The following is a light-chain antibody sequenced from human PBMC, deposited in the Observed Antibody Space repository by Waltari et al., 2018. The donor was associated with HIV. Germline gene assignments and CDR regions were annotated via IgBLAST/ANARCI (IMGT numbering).Light chain of an antibody. CDR1: SSNIGNNT. Sequence: QSVLTQPPSASETPGQRVTISCSGSSSNIGNNTVNWYQQLPGTAPKLLTYSNNQRPSGVPYRFSGTKSGTSASLAISGLQSDDEADYYCATWDDSLNAFVFGTGTKVTVL. V-gene: IGLV1-44*01. J-gene: IGLJ1*01. CDR2: SNN. CDR3: ATWDDSLNAFV.